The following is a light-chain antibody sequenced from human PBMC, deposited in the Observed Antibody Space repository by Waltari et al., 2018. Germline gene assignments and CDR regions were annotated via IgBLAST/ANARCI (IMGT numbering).Light chain of an antibody. CDR3: QQYYSIPRT. CDR1: QSFSASY. V-gene: IGKV3-20*01. J-gene: IGKJ2*02. CDR2: WAS. Sequence: DIVLTQSPATLSLSPGERATLSCRASQSFSASYLAWYQQKPGQAPKLLIYWASIQESGVPDRFSGSGSGTDFTLTISSLQAEDVAVYYCQQYYSIPRTYGQGTKLEIK.